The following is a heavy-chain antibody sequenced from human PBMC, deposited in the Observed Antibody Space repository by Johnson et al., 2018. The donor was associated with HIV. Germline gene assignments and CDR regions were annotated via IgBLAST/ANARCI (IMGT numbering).Heavy chain of an antibody. J-gene: IGHJ3*01. CDR1: GFTFSNAW. CDR3: AKRQPLVGASF. V-gene: IGHV3-23*04. D-gene: IGHD1-26*01. CDR2: ISGSGGST. Sequence: VQLVESGGGLVKPGGSLRLSCAASGFTFSNAWMNWVRQAPGKGLEWVSAISGSGGSTYYADSVKGRFTISRDNSKNTLYLQMNSLRAEDTAVYYCAKRQPLVGASFWGQGTMVTVSS.